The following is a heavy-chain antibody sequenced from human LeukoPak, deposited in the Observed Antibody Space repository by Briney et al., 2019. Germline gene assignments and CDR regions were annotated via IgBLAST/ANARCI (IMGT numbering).Heavy chain of an antibody. J-gene: IGHJ4*02. D-gene: IGHD2-21*02. CDR2: IYPGDYET. V-gene: IGHV5-51*01. CDR1: GYSFSNYW. CDR3: AIPPGYCGNDCSFDH. Sequence: GESLQISCEGSGYSFSNYWIGWVRQVPGKGLEGMGIIYPGDYETRYSPSFQGLVTISVDKSISTAYLQWSSLKASDTAMYYCAIPPGYCGNDCSFDHWGQGTLVTVSS.